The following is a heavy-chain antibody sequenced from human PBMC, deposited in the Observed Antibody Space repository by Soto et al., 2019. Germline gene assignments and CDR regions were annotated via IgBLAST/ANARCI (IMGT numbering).Heavy chain of an antibody. Sequence: GGSLRLSCVASKFTFSTYSMNWVRQAPGKGLEWLSFISGSTTTISYADSVKGRFTISRDNSKNTLYLQMNSLRAEDTAVYYCAKEVGTAMVPNDYWGQGTLVTVSS. D-gene: IGHD5-18*01. CDR3: AKEVGTAMVPNDY. CDR2: ISGSTTTI. V-gene: IGHV3-48*01. CDR1: KFTFSTYS. J-gene: IGHJ4*02.